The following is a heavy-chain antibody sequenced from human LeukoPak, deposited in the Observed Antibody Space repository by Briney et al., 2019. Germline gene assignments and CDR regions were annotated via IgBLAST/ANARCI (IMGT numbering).Heavy chain of an antibody. J-gene: IGHJ3*02. D-gene: IGHD6-13*01. CDR2: ISAYKGNT. Sequence: GASVKVSCKASGYTFSNHGVTWVRQARGQGLEWMGWISAYKGNTNYAKKFQGRVTMTKVTSTSTAYMELRSLRSDDTAVYYCARVLRQRLVHLGHDAFDIWGQGTMVTVSS. CDR3: ARVLRQRLVHLGHDAFDI. CDR1: GYTFSNHG. V-gene: IGHV1-18*01.